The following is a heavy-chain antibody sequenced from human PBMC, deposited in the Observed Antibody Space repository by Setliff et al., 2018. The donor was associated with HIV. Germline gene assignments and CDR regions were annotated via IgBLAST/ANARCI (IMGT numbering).Heavy chain of an antibody. CDR2: IFSSGST. CDR1: GDSISSYS. V-gene: IGHV4-4*09. Sequence: TETLSLTCTVSGDSISSYSWNWIRQSPGGGLEWIGFIFSSGSTKYNPSLQSRVTMSIDTSKNQFSLRLTSVTAADTAVYYCARRIDDSGSFPDKNWFDTWGQGSLVTVSS. J-gene: IGHJ5*02. D-gene: IGHD3-10*01. CDR3: ARRIDDSGSFPDKNWFDT.